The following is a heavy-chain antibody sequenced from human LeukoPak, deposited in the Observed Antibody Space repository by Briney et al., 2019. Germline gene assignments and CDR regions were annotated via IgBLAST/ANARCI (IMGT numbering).Heavy chain of an antibody. Sequence: ASVKVSCKASAGTFSSYAISWVRQAPGQGLEWMGGIIPIFGTANYAQKFQGRVTITADESTSTAYMELSSLRSEDTAVYYCARELDSSGWYYYWGQGTLVTVSS. CDR2: IIPIFGTA. CDR3: ARELDSSGWYYY. V-gene: IGHV1-69*13. CDR1: AGTFSSYA. D-gene: IGHD6-19*01. J-gene: IGHJ4*02.